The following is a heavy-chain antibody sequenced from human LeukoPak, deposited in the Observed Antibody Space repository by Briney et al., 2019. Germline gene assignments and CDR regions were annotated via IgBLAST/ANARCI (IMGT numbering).Heavy chain of an antibody. Sequence: GGSLRLSCAASGFTFSAYWMTWVRQAPGKGLEWVANINQDGSEKYYVDSVKGRFTISRDNAKNSLYLQMNSLRAEDTAVYFCAREPGPTTAAWGGFDIWGQGTAVTVSS. J-gene: IGHJ3*02. V-gene: IGHV3-7*01. CDR3: AREPGPTTAAWGGFDI. D-gene: IGHD4-11*01. CDR1: GFTFSAYW. CDR2: INQDGSEK.